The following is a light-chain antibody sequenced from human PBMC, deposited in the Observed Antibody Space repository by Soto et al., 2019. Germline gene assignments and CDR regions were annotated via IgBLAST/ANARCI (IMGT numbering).Light chain of an antibody. Sequence: DIPMTQSPSSLSASVGDRVTITCRASQSISSYLNWYQQKPGKAPKLLIYAACSLQSGVPSRFSGSGSGTDFTLTISSLQPEDFATYYCQQSYSTLWTFGQGTKVEIK. J-gene: IGKJ1*01. CDR1: QSISSY. CDR2: AAC. V-gene: IGKV1-39*01. CDR3: QQSYSTLWT.